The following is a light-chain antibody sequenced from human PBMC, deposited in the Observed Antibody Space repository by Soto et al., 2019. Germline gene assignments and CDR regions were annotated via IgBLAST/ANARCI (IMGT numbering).Light chain of an antibody. Sequence: EVLLTQSPCTLSLSPGERATLSCRASQSVTISYLAWFQQKPGQAPRLLIYGARSRATGVPERFSASGPGTDFSLTISRLEPEDFEVYYCQQYGTSPWTFGQGTKVDIK. CDR1: QSVTISY. CDR3: QQYGTSPWT. CDR2: GAR. J-gene: IGKJ1*01. V-gene: IGKV3-20*01.